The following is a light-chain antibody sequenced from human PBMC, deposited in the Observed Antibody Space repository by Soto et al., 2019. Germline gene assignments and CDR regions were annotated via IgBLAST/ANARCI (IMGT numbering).Light chain of an antibody. J-gene: IGLJ1*01. Sequence: SYELTQPPSVSVSPGQTASITCSGDKLGDKYICWYQRKPGQSPVLVIYQDTKRPPGIPERFSGSNSGKTATLTISGTQAMDEADYYCQAWDSSADNYVFGTGTKVTVL. CDR2: QDT. CDR1: KLGDKY. CDR3: QAWDSSADNYV. V-gene: IGLV3-1*01.